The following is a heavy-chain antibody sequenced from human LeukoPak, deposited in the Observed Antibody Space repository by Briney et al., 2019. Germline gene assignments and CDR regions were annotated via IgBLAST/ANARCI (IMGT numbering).Heavy chain of an antibody. CDR2: IYYSGST. Sequence: SETLSLTCTVSGGSISSSSYYWGWIRQPPGKGLEWIGSIYYSGSTYYNPSLKSRVTISVDTSKNQFSLKLSSVTAADTAVYYCARDVVVPAATRNYYYYGMDVWGQGTTVTVSS. D-gene: IGHD2-2*01. J-gene: IGHJ6*02. CDR1: GGSISSSSYY. CDR3: ARDVVVPAATRNYYYYGMDV. V-gene: IGHV4-39*07.